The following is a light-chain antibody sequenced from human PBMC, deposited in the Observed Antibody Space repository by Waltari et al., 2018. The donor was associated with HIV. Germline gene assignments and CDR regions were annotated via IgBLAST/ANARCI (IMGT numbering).Light chain of an antibody. J-gene: IGLJ1*01. V-gene: IGLV2-11*01. CDR3: CSYAGDYTYV. CDR1: TNDIGGYNY. CDR2: DVT. Sequence: QSALTQPRSVSGSPGQSVTISCAGNTNDIGGYNYVSWYQQHPGKAPKLVIYDVTRRPAGFPDRFSGSKSGNTASLVISALRAEDEGDYYCCSYAGDYTYVFGTGTKVSVL.